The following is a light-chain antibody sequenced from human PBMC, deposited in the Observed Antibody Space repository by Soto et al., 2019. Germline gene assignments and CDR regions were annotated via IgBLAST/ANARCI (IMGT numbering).Light chain of an antibody. CDR3: WSFSGSSTHVD. CDR2: EGS. V-gene: IGLV2-23*01. J-gene: IGLJ2*01. Sequence: QSALTQPASVSGFPGQAITIACTGTSSDVGSYNLVEWYHHHTGKAPKLMIYEGSKRPSGVSNRFSGSKSGNTASLTISVLQAGADADYYCWSFSGSSTHVDFGGET. CDR1: SSDVGSYNL.